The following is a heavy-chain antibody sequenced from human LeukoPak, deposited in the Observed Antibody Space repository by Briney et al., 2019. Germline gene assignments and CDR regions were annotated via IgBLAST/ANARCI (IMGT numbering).Heavy chain of an antibody. V-gene: IGHV1-46*01. D-gene: IGHD3-16*01. CDR3: ARDMVITFGGVTELREDY. CDR1: GYTFTSYY. Sequence: ASVKVSCKASGYTFTSYYMHWVRQAPGQGLEWMGIINPSGGSTSYAQKFQGRVTMTRDTSISTAYMELSRLRPDDTAVYYCARDMVITFGGVTELREDYWGQGTLVTVSS. CDR2: INPSGGST. J-gene: IGHJ4*02.